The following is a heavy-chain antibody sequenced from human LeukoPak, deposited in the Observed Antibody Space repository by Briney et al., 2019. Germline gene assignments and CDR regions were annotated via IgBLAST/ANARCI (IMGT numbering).Heavy chain of an antibody. V-gene: IGHV1-2*02. CDR2: INPNSGGT. D-gene: IGHD3-3*01. CDR3: ARGTVLRFLEWLLYPYFDY. Sequence: ASVKVSCKASGYTFTGYYMHWVRQAPGQGLEWMGWINPNSGGTNYAQKFQGRVTMTRDTSISTAYMELSRLRSDDTAVYYCARGTVLRFLEWLLYPYFDYWGQETLVTVSS. CDR1: GYTFTGYY. J-gene: IGHJ4*02.